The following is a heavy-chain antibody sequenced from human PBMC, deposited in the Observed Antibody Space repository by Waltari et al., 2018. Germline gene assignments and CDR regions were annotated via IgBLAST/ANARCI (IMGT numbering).Heavy chain of an antibody. CDR2: CDPEDGET. J-gene: IGHJ4*02. D-gene: IGHD3-10*01. V-gene: IGHV1-24*01. CDR1: GYTLTELS. CDR3: ATVSVGAGTLDY. Sequence: QVQLVQSGAEVKKPGASVKVSCKVSGYTLTELSMHWVRQAPGKGLEWMGGCDPEDGETIYAQKFQGRVTMTEETSTDTAYMELSSLRSEDTAVYYCATVSVGAGTLDYWGQGTLVTVSS.